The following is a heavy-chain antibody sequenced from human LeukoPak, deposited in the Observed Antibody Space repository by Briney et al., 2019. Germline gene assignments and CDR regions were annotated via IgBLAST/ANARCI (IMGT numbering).Heavy chain of an antibody. CDR2: INPNSGGT. CDR3: ARDPDCSSTSCPPQLYFDY. D-gene: IGHD2-2*01. Sequence: GASVKVSCKASGYIFIDYYIHWVRQAPGQGLEWMGWINPNSGGTNYAQKFQGRVTMTRDTSISTAYMELSRLRSDDTAVYYCARDPDCSSTSCPPQLYFDYWGQGTLVTVSS. J-gene: IGHJ4*02. V-gene: IGHV1-2*02. CDR1: GYIFIDYY.